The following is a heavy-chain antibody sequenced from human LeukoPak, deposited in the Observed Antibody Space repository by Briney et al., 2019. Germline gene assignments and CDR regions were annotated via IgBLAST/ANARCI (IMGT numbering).Heavy chain of an antibody. V-gene: IGHV3-33*01. D-gene: IGHD4-23*01. CDR3: AREVGRVGGPPTYGMDV. CDR1: GFTFSSYG. J-gene: IGHJ6*02. CDR2: IWYDGSNK. Sequence: LRLSCAASGFTFSSYGMHWVRQAPGKGLEWVAVIWYDGSNKYYADSVKGRFTISRDNSKNTLYLQMNSLRAEDTAAYYCAREVGRVGGPPTYGMDVWGQGTTVTVSS.